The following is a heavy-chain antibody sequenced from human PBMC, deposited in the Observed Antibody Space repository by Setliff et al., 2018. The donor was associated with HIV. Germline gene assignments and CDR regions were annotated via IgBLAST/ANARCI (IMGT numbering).Heavy chain of an antibody. J-gene: IGHJ4*02. Sequence: GGSLRLSCAASGFTFSNAWMNWVRQAPGKGLEWVGRIKSNTDGGTTDYADSVKGRFVISRDNSKNTLYLQMNSLRAEDTALYHCASSGSYYVPYFNSWGQGTQVTVSS. CDR1: GFTFSNAW. V-gene: IGHV3-15*07. CDR2: IKSNTDGGTT. D-gene: IGHD1-26*01. CDR3: ASSGSYYVPYFNS.